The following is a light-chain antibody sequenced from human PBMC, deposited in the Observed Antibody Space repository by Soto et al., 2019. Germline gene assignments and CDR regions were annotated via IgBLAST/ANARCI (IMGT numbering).Light chain of an antibody. J-gene: IGLJ1*01. Sequence: QSALTQPASVSGSPGQSITISCTGTSSDVGGYNYVSWYQQHPGKAPKVMIYEVNKRPSGVSNRFSGSKSGNTASLTISGLQAEDEADYYCSSYTSSSTRVFGTGTKLTVL. CDR1: SSDVGGYNY. CDR2: EVN. CDR3: SSYTSSSTRV. V-gene: IGLV2-14*01.